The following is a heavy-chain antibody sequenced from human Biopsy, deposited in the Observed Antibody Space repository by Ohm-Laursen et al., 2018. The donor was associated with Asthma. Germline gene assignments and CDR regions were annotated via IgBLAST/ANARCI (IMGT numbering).Heavy chain of an antibody. J-gene: IGHJ5*02. Sequence: SLRLSCSASGFTVSRDHMFWVRQAPGKGLEWVSVIYSGGTSDTADSVRGRFTISRDFYKNTLYLQMDSLRAEDTAVYYCARGQKSAGDRWFDPWGQGTLVTVSS. CDR3: ARGQKSAGDRWFDP. CDR1: GFTVSRDH. V-gene: IGHV3-53*01. D-gene: IGHD6-13*01. CDR2: IYSGGTS.